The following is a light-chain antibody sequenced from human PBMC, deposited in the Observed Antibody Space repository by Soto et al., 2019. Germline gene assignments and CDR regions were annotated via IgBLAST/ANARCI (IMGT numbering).Light chain of an antibody. CDR3: QYYDSSLSGWV. J-gene: IGLJ3*02. Sequence: QSVLTQPPSVSGAPGQRVTISCTGSSSNIGAGYDVHWYQQLPGTAHKLLIYGNSNRPSGVPDRFSGSKSGTSASLAITGLQAEDEADYYCQYYDSSLSGWVFGGGTKLTVL. CDR1: SSNIGAGYD. CDR2: GNS. V-gene: IGLV1-40*01.